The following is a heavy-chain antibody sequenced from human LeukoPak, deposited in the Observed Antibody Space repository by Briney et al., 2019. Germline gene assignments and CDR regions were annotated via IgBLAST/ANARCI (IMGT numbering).Heavy chain of an antibody. CDR1: GFTFSSYG. Sequence: GGSLRLSCAASGFTFSSYGMHWVRQAPGKGLEWVAFIRYDGSNKYYADSVKGRFTISRDNSKNTLYLQMNSLRAEDTAVYYCAKGKLWTYYYYYYGMDVWGQGTTVTVSS. V-gene: IGHV3-30*02. J-gene: IGHJ6*02. CDR2: IRYDGSNK. D-gene: IGHD5-18*01. CDR3: AKGKLWTYYYYYYGMDV.